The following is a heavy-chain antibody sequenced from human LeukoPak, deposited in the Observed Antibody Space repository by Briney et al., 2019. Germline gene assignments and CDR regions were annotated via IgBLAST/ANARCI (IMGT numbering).Heavy chain of an antibody. J-gene: IGHJ4*02. CDR2: IYAGARS. D-gene: IGHD6-19*01. V-gene: IGHV4-61*02. CDR3: ASDHSGWLGLGY. CDR1: NVSISSGSHY. Sequence: PSQTLSLTCTVSNVSISSGSHYWNWIRQPAGKGLEWIGRIYAGARSNYNPSLRSRVTISVDTSKNQFSLRLSSVTATDTGVYYCASDHSGWLGLGYWGQGTLVSVSS.